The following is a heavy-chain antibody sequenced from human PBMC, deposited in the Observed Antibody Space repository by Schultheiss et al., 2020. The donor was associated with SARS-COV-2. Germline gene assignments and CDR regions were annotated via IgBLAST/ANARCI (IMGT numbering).Heavy chain of an antibody. D-gene: IGHD3-10*01. V-gene: IGHV1-2*02. CDR2: INPNSGGT. CDR3: ARGGSSGSGIDHNWFDP. Sequence: ASVKVSCKASGYTFTGYYMHWVRQAPGQGLEWMGWINPNSGGTNYAQKFQGRVTMTRDTSTSTVYMELNSLRDEDTAVYYCARGGSSGSGIDHNWFDPWGQGTLVTVSS. J-gene: IGHJ5*02. CDR1: GYTFTGYY.